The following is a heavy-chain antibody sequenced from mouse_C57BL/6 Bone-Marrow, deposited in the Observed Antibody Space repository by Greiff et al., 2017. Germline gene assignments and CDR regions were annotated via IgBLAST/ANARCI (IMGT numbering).Heavy chain of an antibody. J-gene: IGHJ4*01. V-gene: IGHV1-76*01. Sequence: QVQLQQSGAELVRPGASVKLSCKASGYTFTDYYINWVKQRPGQGLEWIARIYPGSGNTYYNEKFKGKATLTAEKSSSTAYMQLSSLTSEDSAVYFCARNYCDYFLMDYWGQGTSVTGSS. CDR2: IYPGSGNT. D-gene: IGHD2-4*01. CDR1: GYTFTDYY. CDR3: ARNYCDYFLMDY.